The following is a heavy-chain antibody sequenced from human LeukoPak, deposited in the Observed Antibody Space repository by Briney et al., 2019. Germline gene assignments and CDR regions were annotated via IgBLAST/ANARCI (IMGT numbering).Heavy chain of an antibody. Sequence: ASVKVSCKASGYTFTSYYMHWVRQAPGQGLEWVGIINPSGGSTSYAQKFQGRVTMTRDTSTSTVYMELSSLGPEDTAVYYCARDPYSGNYGNYYYYYMDVWGKGTTVTISS. J-gene: IGHJ6*03. CDR1: GYTFTSYY. CDR3: ARDPYSGNYGNYYYYYMDV. V-gene: IGHV1-46*01. D-gene: IGHD1-26*01. CDR2: INPSGGST.